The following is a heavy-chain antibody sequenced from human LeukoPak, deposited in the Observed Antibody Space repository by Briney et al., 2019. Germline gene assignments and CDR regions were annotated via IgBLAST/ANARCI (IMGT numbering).Heavy chain of an antibody. V-gene: IGHV3-11*06. CDR1: GLTFSDNY. D-gene: IGHD3-10*01. Sequence: GGSLRLSCATSGLTFSDNYMSWIRQAPGKGLEWVSYISSGSTYTNYADSVKGRFTISRDNAKNSLYLQMNSLRAEDTAVYYCASHGGPDYFDCWGQGTLVTVSS. J-gene: IGHJ4*02. CDR3: ASHGGPDYFDC. CDR2: ISSGSTYT.